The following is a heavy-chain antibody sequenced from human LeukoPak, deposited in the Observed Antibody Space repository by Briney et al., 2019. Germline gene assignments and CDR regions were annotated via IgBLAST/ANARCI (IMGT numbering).Heavy chain of an antibody. CDR2: ISSSSSTI. CDR1: GFTFSSYS. V-gene: IGHV3-48*01. J-gene: IGHJ4*02. CDR3: ARARRVGATNHFDY. D-gene: IGHD1-26*01. Sequence: GGSLRLSCAASGFTFSSYSMNWVRQAPGKGLEWVSYISSSSSTIYYADSVKDRFTISRDNAKNSLYLQMNSLRAEDTAVYYCARARRVGATNHFDYWGQGTLVTVSS.